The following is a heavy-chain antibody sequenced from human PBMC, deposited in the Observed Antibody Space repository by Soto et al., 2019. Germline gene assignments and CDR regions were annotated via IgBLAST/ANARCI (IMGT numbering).Heavy chain of an antibody. J-gene: IGHJ6*03. CDR3: AKVAVGYYYMDV. Sequence: EVQLVESGGGLVQPGGSLRLSCAASGFTFSNYWMHWVRQAPGKGLVWFSRINSDGTRTNYADSVKGRFTISRDNAENTLYLQINSLTAEDTAVYYCAKVAVGYYYMDVWGKGTTVTVSS. V-gene: IGHV3-74*01. CDR2: INSDGTRT. CDR1: GFTFSNYW.